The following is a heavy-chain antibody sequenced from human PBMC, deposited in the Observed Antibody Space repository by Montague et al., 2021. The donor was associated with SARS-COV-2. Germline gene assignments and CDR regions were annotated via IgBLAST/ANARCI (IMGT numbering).Heavy chain of an antibody. Sequence: SLRLSCAASGFTFSSYGMHWVRQAPGKGLEWVAVISYDGSNKYSADSVKGRFTISRDNSKNTLYLQMNSLRAEDTAVYYCAGSLLEYYGMDVWGQGTTVTVSS. CDR1: GFTFSSYG. CDR3: AGSLLEYYGMDV. V-gene: IGHV3-30*03. J-gene: IGHJ6*02. D-gene: IGHD3-3*01. CDR2: ISYDGSNK.